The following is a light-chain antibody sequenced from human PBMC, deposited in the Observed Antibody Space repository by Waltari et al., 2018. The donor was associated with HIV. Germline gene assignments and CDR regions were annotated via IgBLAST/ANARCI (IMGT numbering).Light chain of an antibody. CDR2: EDS. V-gene: IGLV6-57*01. Sequence: NFILTQSHSVSESPGKTVTISSTRSSGGIGSTYIQWYQQRPGRSPDTVIYEDSQRPSGVPNRFSGSVDSSSNSASLTISGLKTEDEADYFCQSYDGTTVVFGGGTRLTVL. CDR3: QSYDGTTVV. J-gene: IGLJ2*01. CDR1: SGGIGSTY.